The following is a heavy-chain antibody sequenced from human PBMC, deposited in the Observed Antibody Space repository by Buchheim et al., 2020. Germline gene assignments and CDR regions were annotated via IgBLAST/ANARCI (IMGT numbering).Heavy chain of an antibody. D-gene: IGHD1-26*01. Sequence: EVQLLESGGGLVQPGGSLRLSCAASGFTFSKFAMSWVRQAPGKGLEWVSGISGGGDTTYYADSAKGGFTIPRDNSKNTLYLQMNSLRAEDTAIYYCAKRSGSYASFDYWSQGTL. CDR3: AKRSGSYASFDY. J-gene: IGHJ4*02. CDR1: GFTFSKFA. V-gene: IGHV3-23*01. CDR2: ISGGGDTT.